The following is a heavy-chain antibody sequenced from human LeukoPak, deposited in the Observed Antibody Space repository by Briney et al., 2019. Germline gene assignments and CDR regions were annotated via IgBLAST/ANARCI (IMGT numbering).Heavy chain of an antibody. V-gene: IGHV4-59*01. D-gene: IGHD3-16*01. Sequence: SETLSLTCTVSGGSISSYYWSWIRQPPGKGLEWIGYIYYSGSTNYNPSLKSRVTISVDTSKNQFSLKLSSVTAADTAVYYCARITKLQYFDYWGPGTLVTVSS. CDR3: ARITKLQYFDY. J-gene: IGHJ4*02. CDR1: GGSISSYY. CDR2: IYYSGST.